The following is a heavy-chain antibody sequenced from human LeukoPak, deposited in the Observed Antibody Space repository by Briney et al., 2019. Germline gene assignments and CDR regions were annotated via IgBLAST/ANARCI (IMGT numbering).Heavy chain of an antibody. CDR1: GFTFSSYS. Sequence: GGSLRLSCAASGFTFSSYSMNWVRQAPGKGLEWVSSITSSSDHIYYADSVKGRFTISRDNAKNSLYLQMNSLRVEDTAVYYCARDPYSGNYGAYYYYMDVWGKGTTVTISS. CDR3: ARDPYSGNYGAYYYYMDV. D-gene: IGHD1-26*01. V-gene: IGHV3-21*01. CDR2: ITSSSDHI. J-gene: IGHJ6*03.